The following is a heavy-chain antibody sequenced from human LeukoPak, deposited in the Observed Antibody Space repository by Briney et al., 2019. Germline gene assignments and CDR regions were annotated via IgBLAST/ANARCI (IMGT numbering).Heavy chain of an antibody. Sequence: SETLSLTCTVSGGSISSYYWSWIRQPAGKGLEWIGRIYTSGSTNYNPSLKSRVTMSVDTSKNQFSLKLSSVTAADTAVYYCARGGSIAVAGTLDYWGQGTLVTVSS. CDR1: GGSISSYY. CDR2: IYTSGST. D-gene: IGHD6-19*01. CDR3: ARGGSIAVAGTLDY. J-gene: IGHJ4*02. V-gene: IGHV4-4*07.